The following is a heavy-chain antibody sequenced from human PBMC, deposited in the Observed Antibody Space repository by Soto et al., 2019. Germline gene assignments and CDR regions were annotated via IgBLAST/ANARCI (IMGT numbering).Heavy chain of an antibody. J-gene: IGHJ6*02. Sequence: ESLSRTCPVSGGSISSYYWSWIRQPSGKGLEWIGRIYTSGSTNYNPSLKSLVTMSVDTSKNRFSLKLSSVTAADTAVYYCARDILEEAAYYDFWSGYPNGRCGMDVWGQGTKVTVYS. CDR2: IYTSGST. CDR3: ARDILEEAAYYDFWSGYPNGRCGMDV. V-gene: IGHV4-4*07. CDR1: GGSISSYY. D-gene: IGHD3-3*01.